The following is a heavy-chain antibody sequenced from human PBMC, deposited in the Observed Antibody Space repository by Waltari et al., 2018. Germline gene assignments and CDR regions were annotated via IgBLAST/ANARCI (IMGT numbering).Heavy chain of an antibody. CDR1: GYTRTELS. CDR2: FDPEDGET. V-gene: IGHV1-24*01. J-gene: IGHJ4*02. Sequence: QVQLVQSGAEVKKPGAGVKVSCKVSGYTRTELSMHWVRQAPGKGLEWMGGFDPEDGETIYAQKFQGRVTMTEDTSTDTAYMELSSLRSEDTAVYYCATDLRNYDSSGYYLWWGQGTLVTVSS. D-gene: IGHD3-22*01. CDR3: ATDLRNYDSSGYYLW.